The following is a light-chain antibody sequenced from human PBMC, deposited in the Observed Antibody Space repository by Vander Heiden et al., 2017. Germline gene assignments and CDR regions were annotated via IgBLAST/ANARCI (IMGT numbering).Light chain of an antibody. CDR1: SSDVGNYNL. Sequence: QSALTQPASVSGSPGQSITISCTGTSSDVGNYNLVSWSQQYPGKAPKLRICEVNKRPSGISNRFSGSKSGNTASLTISGLQAEDEANYYCCSYAGTSTWVFGEGTKLTVL. J-gene: IGLJ3*02. CDR2: EVN. CDR3: CSYAGTSTWV. V-gene: IGLV2-23*02.